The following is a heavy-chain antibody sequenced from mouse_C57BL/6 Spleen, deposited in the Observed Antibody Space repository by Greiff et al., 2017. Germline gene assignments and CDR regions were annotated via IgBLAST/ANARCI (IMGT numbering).Heavy chain of an antibody. D-gene: IGHD2-1*01. CDR2: IWRCGST. CDR1: GFPLPSSG. CDR3: AKKKGGLLLSPYAMDY. V-gene: IGHV2-5*01. J-gene: IGHJ4*01. Sequence: QVHLQQSEPGLLQPSQSLSITCTVPGFPLPSSGVPWVRHSPGRGRAWLGGIWRCGSTDYNAAFMSRLSITKDNSKSQVFFKRNSLQADDTAIYYCAKKKGGLLLSPYAMDYWGQGTSVTVSS.